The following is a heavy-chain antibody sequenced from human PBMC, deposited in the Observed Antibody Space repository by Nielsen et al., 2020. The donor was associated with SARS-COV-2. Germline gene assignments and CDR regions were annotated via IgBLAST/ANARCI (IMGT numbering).Heavy chain of an antibody. V-gene: IGHV3-30*04. D-gene: IGHD6-13*01. J-gene: IGHJ4*02. CDR3: ASALQSSWYGGDY. CDR2: ISYDGSNK. CDR1: GFTFSSYA. Sequence: GGSLRLSCAASGFTFSSYAMHWVRQAPGKGLEWVAVISYDGSNKYYADSVKGRFTISRDNSKNTLYLQMNSLRAEDTAVYYCASALQSSWYGGDYWGQGTLVTVSS.